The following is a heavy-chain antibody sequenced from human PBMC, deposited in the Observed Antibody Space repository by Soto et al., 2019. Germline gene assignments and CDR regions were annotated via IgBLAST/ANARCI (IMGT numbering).Heavy chain of an antibody. V-gene: IGHV3-23*01. Sequence: EVQLLESGGGLVQPGGSLRLSCAASGFTFSSYAMSWVRQAPGKGLEWVSAIGGSGGRTYYADSVKGRFTISRDNSKNTLYLQMTSLRAEDTAVYYCAKENGYSSSWFEFDYWGQGTLVTVSS. CDR2: IGGSGGRT. CDR1: GFTFSSYA. D-gene: IGHD6-13*01. CDR3: AKENGYSSSWFEFDY. J-gene: IGHJ4*02.